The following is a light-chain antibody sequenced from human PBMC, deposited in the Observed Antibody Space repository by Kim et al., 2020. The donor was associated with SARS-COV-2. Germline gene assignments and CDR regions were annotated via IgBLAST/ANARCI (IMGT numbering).Light chain of an antibody. CDR2: QDS. J-gene: IGLJ3*02. CDR1: KLGDKY. V-gene: IGLV3-1*01. CDR3: QAWDSSTWV. Sequence: VSPGQTASITCSGDKLGDKYACWYQQKPGQSPVLVIYQDSKRPAGIPERFSGSNSGNTATLTISGTQAMDEADYCCQAWDSSTWVFGGGTQLTVL.